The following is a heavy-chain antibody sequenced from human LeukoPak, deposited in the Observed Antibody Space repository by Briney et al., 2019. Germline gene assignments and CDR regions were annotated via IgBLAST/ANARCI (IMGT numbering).Heavy chain of an antibody. CDR2: MNPNSGNT. CDR1: GYAFTSYD. CDR3: ARGGPSRGSGFYYFDY. Sequence: GASVKVSCKASGYAFTSYDINWVRQATGQGLEWMGWMNPNSGNTGYAQKFQGRVTMTRNTSISTAYMELSSLRSEDTAVYYCARGGPSRGSGFYYFDYWGQGTLITVSS. J-gene: IGHJ4*02. D-gene: IGHD6-19*01. V-gene: IGHV1-8*01.